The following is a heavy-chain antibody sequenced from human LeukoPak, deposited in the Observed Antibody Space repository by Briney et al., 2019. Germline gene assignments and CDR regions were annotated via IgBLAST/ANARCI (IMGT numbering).Heavy chain of an antibody. V-gene: IGHV1-2*06. J-gene: IGHJ4*02. CDR1: GYTFTTYA. Sequence: GASVKVSCKASGYTFTTYAIHWVRQAPGQRLEWMGRINPNSGGTNFARKFQGRVTMTRDTSISTAYMELSSLRSDDTAVYYCARGYGSGSYNFDYWGQGTLVTVSS. D-gene: IGHD3-10*01. CDR2: INPNSGGT. CDR3: ARGYGSGSYNFDY.